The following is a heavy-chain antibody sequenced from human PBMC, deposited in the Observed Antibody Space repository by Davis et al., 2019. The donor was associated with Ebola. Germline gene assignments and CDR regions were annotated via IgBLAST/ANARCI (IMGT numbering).Heavy chain of an antibody. CDR3: AIHYDILTGHQREGWFDP. CDR1: GYRFSNYW. Sequence: PGGSLRLSCKGSGYRFSNYWIAWVRQMPGKGLEWMGIIYPGDSDTRYSPSFQGQVTISADKSVSTAYLQWSSLKASDTAMYYCAIHYDILTGHQREGWFDPWGQGTLVTVSS. V-gene: IGHV5-51*01. J-gene: IGHJ5*02. D-gene: IGHD3-9*01. CDR2: IYPGDSDT.